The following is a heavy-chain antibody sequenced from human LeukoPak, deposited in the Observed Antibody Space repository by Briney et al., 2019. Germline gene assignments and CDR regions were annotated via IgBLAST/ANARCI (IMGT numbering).Heavy chain of an antibody. Sequence: GGSLRLSCAASGFTFSSYAMHWVRQAPGKGLEWVAAISYDGSNKYYADSVKGRFTISRDNSKNTLYLQMNSLRAEDTAVYYCARGSHSSGWYVVGRDYWGQGTLVTVSS. CDR2: ISYDGSNK. D-gene: IGHD6-19*01. CDR3: ARGSHSSGWYVVGRDY. CDR1: GFTFSSYA. J-gene: IGHJ4*02. V-gene: IGHV3-30-3*01.